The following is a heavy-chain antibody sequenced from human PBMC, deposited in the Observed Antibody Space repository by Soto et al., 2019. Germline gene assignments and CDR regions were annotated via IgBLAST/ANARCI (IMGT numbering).Heavy chain of an antibody. CDR3: ADSWLPTSY. V-gene: IGHV3-74*01. D-gene: IGHD3-10*01. CDR1: GFSFSHYW. J-gene: IGHJ4*02. Sequence: PGGSLSLSCAASGFSFSHYWMHWVRQAPGKGLLWFSRISPDGRTTTYAASVKGRFTISRDNAKSTLYLQMNSLTVEDGAVYYCADSWLPTSYWGPGTLVTVSS. CDR2: ISPDGRTT.